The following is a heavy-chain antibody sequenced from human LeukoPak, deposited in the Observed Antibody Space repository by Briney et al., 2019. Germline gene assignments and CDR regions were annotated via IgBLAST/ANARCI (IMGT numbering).Heavy chain of an antibody. J-gene: IGHJ4*02. CDR2: INPNSGGT. Sequence: ASVKVSCKASGYTFTGYYMHWVRQAPGQGLEWMGWINPNSGGTNYAQKVQGRVTMTRDTSISTAYMELSRLRSDDTAVYYCARDPGGYSYDFDYWGQGTLVTVSS. V-gene: IGHV1-2*02. CDR1: GYTFTGYY. D-gene: IGHD5-18*01. CDR3: ARDPGGYSYDFDY.